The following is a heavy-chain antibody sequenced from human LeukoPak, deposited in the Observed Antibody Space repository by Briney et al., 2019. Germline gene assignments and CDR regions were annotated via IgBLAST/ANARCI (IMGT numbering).Heavy chain of an antibody. D-gene: IGHD3-16*01. CDR3: ARTPGGQFFDY. J-gene: IGHJ4*02. Sequence: HPGGSLRLSCAASGFTFSNYWMHWVRQAPGKGLEWVSVIYSGGSTYYADSVKGRFTISRDNSKNTLYLQMNSLRAEDTAVYYCARTPGGQFFDYWGQGTLVTVSS. V-gene: IGHV3-53*01. CDR1: GFTFSNYW. CDR2: IYSGGST.